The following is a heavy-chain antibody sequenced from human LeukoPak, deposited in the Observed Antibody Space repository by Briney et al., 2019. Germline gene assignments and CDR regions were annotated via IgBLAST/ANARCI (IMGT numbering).Heavy chain of an antibody. J-gene: IGHJ4*03. CDR1: GFTFSSYG. CDR3: AKLMYRGGYVPFDY. CDR2: ISYDGSNK. V-gene: IGHV3-30*18. Sequence: GGSLRLSCAASGFTFSSYGMHWLRQAPGKGLEWVAVISYDGSNKYYANSVKGRFTISRDNSKNTLYLQMNSLRAEDTAVYYCAKLMYRGGYVPFDYWGQGTTVTVSS. D-gene: IGHD5-12*01.